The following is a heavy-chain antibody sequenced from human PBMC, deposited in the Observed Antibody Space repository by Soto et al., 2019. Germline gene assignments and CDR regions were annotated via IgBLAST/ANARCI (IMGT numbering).Heavy chain of an antibody. Sequence: ASVKVSCKASGYNFNNYHIHWVRQTPGQGPEWIGVINPSRGLTTYSQRFQGRVSMTRDTSTTTVYMELSSLRSEDTAIYYCARDGVPIAGRSGYFDYWGPGTEVTVSS. V-gene: IGHV1-46*02. D-gene: IGHD6-19*01. CDR1: GYNFNNYH. J-gene: IGHJ4*02. CDR3: ARDGVPIAGRSGYFDY. CDR2: INPSRGLT.